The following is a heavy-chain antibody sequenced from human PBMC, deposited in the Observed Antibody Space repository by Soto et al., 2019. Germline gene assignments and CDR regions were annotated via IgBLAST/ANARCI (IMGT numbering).Heavy chain of an antibody. CDR2: INHSGST. CDR1: GGSFSGYY. Sequence: SETLSLTCAVYGGSFSGYYWSWIRQPPGKGLEWIGEINHSGSTNYNPSLKSRVTISVDTSKNQFSLKLSSVTAADTAVYYCARVYSKAALPGYYYMEVWGKGTTVTVSS. J-gene: IGHJ6*03. V-gene: IGHV4-34*01. CDR3: ARVYSKAALPGYYYMEV. D-gene: IGHD6-6*01.